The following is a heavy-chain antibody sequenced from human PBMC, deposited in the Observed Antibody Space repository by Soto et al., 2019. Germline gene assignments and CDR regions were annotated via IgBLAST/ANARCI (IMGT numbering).Heavy chain of an antibody. CDR3: AKEGSTGGYYYMDV. CDR1: GFTFDDYA. J-gene: IGHJ6*03. V-gene: IGHV3-9*01. Sequence: EVQLVESGGGLVXPGXSLRLSCXASGFTFDDYAMHWVRQAPGKGLEWVSGISWNSGSIGYADSVKGRFTISRDNDKNSLYLQMNSLRAEDTALYYCAKEGSTGGYYYMDVWGKGTTVTVSS. CDR2: ISWNSGSI.